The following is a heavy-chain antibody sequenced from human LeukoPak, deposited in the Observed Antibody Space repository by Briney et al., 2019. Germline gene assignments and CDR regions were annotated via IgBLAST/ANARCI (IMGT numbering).Heavy chain of an antibody. J-gene: IGHJ6*02. Sequence: GGSLRLSCAASGFTFSSYSMNWVRQAPGKGLEWVSYISSSGSTIYYADSVKGRFTISRDNAKNSLYLQMNSLRAEDTAVYYCARDQYYYDSSGYYTGDYYYYYGMDVWGQGTTVTVSS. CDR3: ARDQYYYDSSGYYTGDYYYYYGMDV. CDR1: GFTFSSYS. V-gene: IGHV3-48*04. D-gene: IGHD3-22*01. CDR2: ISSSGSTI.